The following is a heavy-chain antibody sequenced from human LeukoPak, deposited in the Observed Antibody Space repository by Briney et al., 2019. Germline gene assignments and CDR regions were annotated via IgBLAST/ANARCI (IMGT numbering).Heavy chain of an antibody. CDR1: GFTFSSYG. Sequence: GRSLRLSCAASGFTFSSYGMHWVRQAPGKGLEWVAVIWYDGSNKYYADSVKGRFTISRDNSKNTLYLQMNSLRAEDTAVYYCAKAAEGAFDYWGQGTLVTVSS. CDR2: IWYDGSNK. CDR3: AKAAEGAFDY. J-gene: IGHJ4*02. D-gene: IGHD6-25*01. V-gene: IGHV3-33*06.